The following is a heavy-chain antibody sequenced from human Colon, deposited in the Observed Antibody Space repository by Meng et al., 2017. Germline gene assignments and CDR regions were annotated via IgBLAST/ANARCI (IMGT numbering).Heavy chain of an antibody. CDR3: ARHGGYYQDF. Sequence: QLRLQESGPGLVQPSQTLSLTCTVSGGSISSGDYYWSWIRQPPGKGLEWIGYIYYSGSTYSNASLKSRVTISIDRSKNQFSLKLSSVTAADTAVYYCARHGGYYQDFWGQGTLVTVSS. J-gene: IGHJ4*02. CDR1: GGSISSGDYY. V-gene: IGHV4-30-4*01. D-gene: IGHD4-23*01. CDR2: IYYSGST.